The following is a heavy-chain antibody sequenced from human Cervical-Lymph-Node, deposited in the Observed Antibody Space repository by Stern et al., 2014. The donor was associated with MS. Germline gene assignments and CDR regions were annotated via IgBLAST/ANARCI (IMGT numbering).Heavy chain of an antibody. CDR3: ARDRKVRERGLQFGG. CDR2: INGDGSST. V-gene: IGHV3-74*01. D-gene: IGHD5-24*01. Sequence: EVQLEESGGGLVQPGGSLRLSCAASGFTFSSHWMHWVRQVPGKGPVCVSRINGDGSSTNYADCVRGRFTISRDNAKNTLYLQMNRLRADDTAVYYCARDRKVRERGLQFGGWGQGTMVTVSS. J-gene: IGHJ3*01. CDR1: GFTFSSHW.